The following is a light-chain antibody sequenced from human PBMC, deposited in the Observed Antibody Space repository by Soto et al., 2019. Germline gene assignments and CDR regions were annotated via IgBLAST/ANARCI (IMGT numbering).Light chain of an antibody. Sequence: QSALTQPASVSGSPGQSITISCTGTSSDVGGYNYVSWFQQHPGKDPKLMIYEVSNRPSGVSDRFSGSKSGNTASLTSSGLQACDGADYYCSSYASTTTLSVVFGGGTKLTVL. CDR1: SSDVGGYNY. J-gene: IGLJ2*01. CDR2: EVS. V-gene: IGLV2-14*01. CDR3: SSYASTTTLSVV.